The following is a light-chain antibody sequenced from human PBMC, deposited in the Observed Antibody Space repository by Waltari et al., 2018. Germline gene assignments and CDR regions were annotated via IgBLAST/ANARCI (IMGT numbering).Light chain of an antibody. CDR2: EDN. CDR1: SIDVGSYNL. V-gene: IGLV2-23*01. Sequence: SALTQPAPVSGSPGQSITIPCTGASIDVGSYNLVSWYQQHPDKAPKLMIYEDNKRPSGVSTRFSGSKSGNTASLTISGLQAEDEADYYCCSYAGSGTTWVFGGGTKLTVL. J-gene: IGLJ3*02. CDR3: CSYAGSGTTWV.